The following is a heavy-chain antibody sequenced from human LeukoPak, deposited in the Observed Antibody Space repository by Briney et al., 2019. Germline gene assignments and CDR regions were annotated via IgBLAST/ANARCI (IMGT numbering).Heavy chain of an antibody. J-gene: IGHJ4*02. D-gene: IGHD6-19*01. V-gene: IGHV4-59*10. Sequence: SETLSLTCAVYGGSFSGYYWSWIRQPAGKGLEWIGRIYASGSTNYNPSLKSRVTMSVDTSKNQLSLKLSSVTAADTAVYYCARGGSGWYGLGDWGQGTLVTVSS. CDR1: GGSFSGYY. CDR3: ARGGSGWYGLGD. CDR2: IYASGST.